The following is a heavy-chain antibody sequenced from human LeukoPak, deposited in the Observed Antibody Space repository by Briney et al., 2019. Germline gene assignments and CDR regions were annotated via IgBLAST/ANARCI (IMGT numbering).Heavy chain of an antibody. CDR2: ISSSSSYI. Sequence: PGGSLRLSCAASGFTFSSYSMNWARQAPGKGLEWVSCISSSSSYIYYADSVKGRFTISRDNAKNSLYLQMNSLRAEDTAVYYCARDPHRSAGVEGLFDPWGQGTLVTVSS. CDR3: ARDPHRSAGVEGLFDP. D-gene: IGHD3-3*01. J-gene: IGHJ5*02. V-gene: IGHV3-21*01. CDR1: GFTFSSYS.